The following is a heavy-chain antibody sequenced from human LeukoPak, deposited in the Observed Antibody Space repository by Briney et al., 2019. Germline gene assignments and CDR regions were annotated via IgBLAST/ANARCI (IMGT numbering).Heavy chain of an antibody. Sequence: GGSLRLSCAASGFTFDDYAMHWVRQAPGKGLEWVSGISWNSGSIGYADSVKGRFTTSRDNAKNSLYPQMNSLRAEDTALYYCAKDMDRRPYSSGWYSLDYWGQGTLVTVSS. CDR2: ISWNSGSI. V-gene: IGHV3-9*01. D-gene: IGHD6-19*01. CDR1: GFTFDDYA. CDR3: AKDMDRRPYSSGWYSLDY. J-gene: IGHJ4*02.